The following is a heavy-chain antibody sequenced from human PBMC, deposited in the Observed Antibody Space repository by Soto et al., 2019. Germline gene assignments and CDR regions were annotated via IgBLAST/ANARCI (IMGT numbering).Heavy chain of an antibody. CDR3: ARIHYGSGSYYYYYYYGMDV. V-gene: IGHV1-3*01. CDR1: GYTFTSYA. Sequence: ASVKVSCKASGYTFTSYAMHWVRQAPGQRLEWMGWINAGNGNTKYSQKFQGRVTITRDTSASTAYMELSSLRSEDTAVYYCARIHYGSGSYYYYYYYGMDVWGQGTTVTVSS. CDR2: INAGNGNT. J-gene: IGHJ6*02. D-gene: IGHD3-10*01.